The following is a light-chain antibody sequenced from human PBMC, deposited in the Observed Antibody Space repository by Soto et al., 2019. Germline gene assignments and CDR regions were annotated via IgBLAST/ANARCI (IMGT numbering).Light chain of an antibody. CDR1: QSITSY. CDR2: GAS. J-gene: IGKJ5*01. Sequence: DIQMTQSPSSLSASVGDRVTITCRASQSITSYLNWYQQKLGKAPKLLIYGASSLQSGVPSRFSGSGSGTDFTLTISILQPEDFATYYCQQSYGTPTFGQGTRLEIK. V-gene: IGKV1-39*01. CDR3: QQSYGTPT.